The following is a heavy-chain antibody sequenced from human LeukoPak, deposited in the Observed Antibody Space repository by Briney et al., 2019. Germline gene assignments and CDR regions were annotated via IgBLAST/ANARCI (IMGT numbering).Heavy chain of an antibody. CDR3: ARVFGDFDI. D-gene: IGHD3-10*02. J-gene: IGHJ3*02. CDR2: IYYSGST. Sequence: TASETLSLTCTASGGSISSYYWSWIRQPPGKGLEWIGYIYYSGSTNYNPSFKSRVTISVDTSKNQFSLKLSSVTAADTAVYYCARVFGDFDIWGQGTMVTVSS. V-gene: IGHV4-59*12. CDR1: GGSISSYY.